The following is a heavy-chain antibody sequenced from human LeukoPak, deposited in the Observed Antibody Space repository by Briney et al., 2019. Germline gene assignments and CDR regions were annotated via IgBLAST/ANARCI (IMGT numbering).Heavy chain of an antibody. J-gene: IGHJ4*02. Sequence: GGSLRLSCAASGFTFSNYWMSWVRQAPGKGLEWVAYITGGGSTIYYADSVQGRLTISRDNAKNSLFLQMNSLRVEDTAVYYCARILSSGWGELGYWGQGTLVTVSS. D-gene: IGHD6-19*01. CDR2: ITGGGSTI. CDR1: GFTFSNYW. CDR3: ARILSSGWGELGY. V-gene: IGHV3-11*04.